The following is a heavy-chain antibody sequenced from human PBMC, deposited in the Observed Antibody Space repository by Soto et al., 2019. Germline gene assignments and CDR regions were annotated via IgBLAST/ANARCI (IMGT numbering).Heavy chain of an antibody. J-gene: IGHJ4*02. D-gene: IGHD2-15*01. V-gene: IGHV3-23*01. CDR3: AKDEVSGIVVVVAAPFDY. Sequence: GGSLRLSCAASGFTFSSYAMSWVRQAPGKGLEWVSAISGSGGSTYYADSVKGRFTISRDNSKSTLYLQMNSLRAEDTAVYYCAKDEVSGIVVVVAAPFDYWGQGTLVTVSS. CDR1: GFTFSSYA. CDR2: ISGSGGST.